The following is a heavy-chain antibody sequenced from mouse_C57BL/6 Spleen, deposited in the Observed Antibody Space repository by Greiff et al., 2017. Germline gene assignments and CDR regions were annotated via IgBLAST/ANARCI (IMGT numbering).Heavy chain of an antibody. V-gene: IGHV1-59*01. CDR2: IDPSDSYT. D-gene: IGHD2-1*01. CDR1: GYTFTSYW. J-gene: IGHJ4*01. CDR3: ASRGNYEAMDY. Sequence: QVQLQQPGAELVRPGTSVKLSCKASGYTFTSYWMHWVKQRPGQGLEWIGVIDPSDSYTNYNQKFKGKATLTVDTSSSTAYMQLSSLTSEDSAVYYCASRGNYEAMDYWGQGTSVTVSS.